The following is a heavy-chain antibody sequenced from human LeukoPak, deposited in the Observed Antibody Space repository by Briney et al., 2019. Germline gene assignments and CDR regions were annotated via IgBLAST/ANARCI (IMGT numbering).Heavy chain of an antibody. J-gene: IGHJ5*02. CDR2: MNPKSGDT. V-gene: IGHV1-8*03. CDR1: GYSFTNYD. CDR3: ARDNSVGDNAWWFDP. Sequence: ASVKVSCKASGYSFTNYDINWVRQATGRGLEWMGWMNPKSGDTGYSQKFQGRVFITRDTSINTAYMELSSLGSDDTAVYYCARDNSVGDNAWWFDPWGQGTLVTVSS. D-gene: IGHD1-26*01.